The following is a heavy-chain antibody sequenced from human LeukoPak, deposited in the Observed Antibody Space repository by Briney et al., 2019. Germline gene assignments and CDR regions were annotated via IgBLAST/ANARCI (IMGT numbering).Heavy chain of an antibody. CDR3: ARDYGAKRVFDY. D-gene: IGHD4-23*01. V-gene: IGHV1-2*06. CDR2: INPKNGDT. CDR1: GYTFTAYY. J-gene: IGHJ4*02. Sequence: ASVKVSCKASGYTFTAYYIHWVRQAPGQGLEWMGRINPKNGDTNYAQKFQGRVTMTRDTSISTAYMELSRLRSDDTAVYYCARDYGAKRVFDYWGQGTLVTVSS.